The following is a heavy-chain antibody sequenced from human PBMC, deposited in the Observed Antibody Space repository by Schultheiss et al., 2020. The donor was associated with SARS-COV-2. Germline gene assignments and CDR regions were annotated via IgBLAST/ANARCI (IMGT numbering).Heavy chain of an antibody. CDR2: IYPGDSDT. CDR1: GYSFTSYW. V-gene: IGHV5-51*01. Sequence: GGSLRLSCKGSGYSFTSYWIGWVRQMPGKGLEWMGIIYPGDSDTRYSPSFQGQVTISADKSISTAYLQWSSLQASDTAMYYCARRGSSDYYSDYWGQGTLVTVSS. D-gene: IGHD3-22*01. J-gene: IGHJ4*02. CDR3: ARRGSSDYYSDY.